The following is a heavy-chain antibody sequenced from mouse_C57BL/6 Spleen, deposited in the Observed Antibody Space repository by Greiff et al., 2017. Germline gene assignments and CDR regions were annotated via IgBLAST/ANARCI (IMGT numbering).Heavy chain of an antibody. Sequence: QVQLQQSGPELVKPGASVKISCKASGYAFSSSWMNWVKQRPGKGLAWIGRLYPGDGDTNYNGKFKGKATLTADKSSSTAYMQLSSLTSEDSAVYFGARSYGSSYVYFDYWGQGTTLTVSS. D-gene: IGHD1-1*01. J-gene: IGHJ2*01. CDR3: ARSYGSSYVYFDY. CDR2: LYPGDGDT. V-gene: IGHV1-82*01. CDR1: GYAFSSSW.